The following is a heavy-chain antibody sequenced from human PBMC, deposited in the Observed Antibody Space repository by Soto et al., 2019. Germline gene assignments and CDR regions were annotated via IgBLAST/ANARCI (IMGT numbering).Heavy chain of an antibody. Sequence: QVQLVQSGAEVKKPGSSVKVSCKDSGGTFSTYSMFWVRQAPGQGLEWMGRSIHMLGVRNYAQRFQNRVTISADKSTATVHMELIRLRPEDTALYYCTIGSWSGEVFDICGQGTMVTVSS. D-gene: IGHD2-21*01. CDR2: SIHMLGVR. J-gene: IGHJ3*02. V-gene: IGHV1-69*02. CDR3: TIGSWSGEVFDI. CDR1: GGTFSTYS.